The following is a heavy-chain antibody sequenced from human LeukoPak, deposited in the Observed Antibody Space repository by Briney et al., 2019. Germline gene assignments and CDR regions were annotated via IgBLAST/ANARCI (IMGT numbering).Heavy chain of an antibody. D-gene: IGHD3-22*01. J-gene: IGHJ4*02. V-gene: IGHV3-30*02. CDR3: AKELGVGYYYDSSGYTEHPFDY. Sequence: GGSLRLSCAASGFTFSSHAMHWVRQAPGKGLEWVAFMRYDGSKKYYADSVKGRFTISRDISKNTLYLQMNSLRVEDTAVYYCAKELGVGYYYDSSGYTEHPFDYWGQGTLVTVSS. CDR1: GFTFSSHA. CDR2: MRYDGSKK.